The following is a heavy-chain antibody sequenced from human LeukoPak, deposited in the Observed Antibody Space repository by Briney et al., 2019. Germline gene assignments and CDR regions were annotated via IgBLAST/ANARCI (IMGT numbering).Heavy chain of an antibody. CDR1: GFTFSDYY. CDR3: ARVAYSSSWYEVGAFDI. Sequence: SGGSLRLSCAAPGFTFSDYYMSWIRQAPGKRLEWVSYISSSGSTIYYADSVKGRFTISRDNAKNSLYLQMNSLRAEDTAVYYCARVAYSSSWYEVGAFDIWGQGTLVTVSS. J-gene: IGHJ3*02. D-gene: IGHD6-13*01. V-gene: IGHV3-11*01. CDR2: ISSSGSTI.